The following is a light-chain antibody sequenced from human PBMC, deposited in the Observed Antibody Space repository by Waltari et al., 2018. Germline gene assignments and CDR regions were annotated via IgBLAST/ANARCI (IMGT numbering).Light chain of an antibody. J-gene: IGLJ1*01. CDR2: DVS. CDR1: SSDVGGYNY. CDR3: SSYTSSSTL. V-gene: IGLV2-14*04. Sequence: SCTGTSSDVGGYNYVSWYQQHPGKAPKLMIYDVSKRPSGVSNRFSGSKSGNTASLTISGLQAEDEADYYCSSYTSSSTLFGTGTKVTVL.